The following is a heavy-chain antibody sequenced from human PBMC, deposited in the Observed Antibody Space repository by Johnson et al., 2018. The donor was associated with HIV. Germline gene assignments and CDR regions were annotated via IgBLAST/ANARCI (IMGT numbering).Heavy chain of an antibody. CDR3: ARVRGEAFDI. CDR2: INSDGSST. J-gene: IGHJ3*02. CDR1: GFTVSSNY. V-gene: IGHV3-74*02. D-gene: IGHD3-10*01. Sequence: VQLVESGGGVVQPGGSLRLSCAASGFTVSSNYMSWVRQAPGKGLVWVSRINSDGSSTTYADSVKGRFTISRDNAKNSLYLQMNSLRAEDTALYYCARVRGEAFDIWGQGTMVTVSS.